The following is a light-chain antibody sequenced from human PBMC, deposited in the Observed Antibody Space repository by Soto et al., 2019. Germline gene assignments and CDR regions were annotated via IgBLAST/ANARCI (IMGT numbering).Light chain of an antibody. CDR2: AAS. Sequence: DIQMTQSPSSLSESVGDRVTITCRASQGINDYLAWYQQRPGKAPKLLISAASTLQSGVPSRFSGSGSGTEFILTITGLQPEDVATYYCQKYDSAPYTFGQGTKLEIK. J-gene: IGKJ2*01. CDR1: QGINDY. V-gene: IGKV1-27*01. CDR3: QKYDSAPYT.